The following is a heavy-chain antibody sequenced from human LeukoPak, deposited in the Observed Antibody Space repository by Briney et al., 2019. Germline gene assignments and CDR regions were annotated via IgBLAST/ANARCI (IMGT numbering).Heavy chain of an antibody. CDR3: ARSFRGSYNWFDP. V-gene: IGHV1-3*03. J-gene: IGHJ5*02. CDR2: INAGNGNT. Sequence: ASVKVSCKASGYTFTGYYMHWVRQAPGQGLEWMGWINAGNGNTKYSQEFQGRVTITRDTSASTAYMELSSLRSEDMAVYYCARSFRGSYNWFDPWGQGTLVTVSS. D-gene: IGHD1-26*01. CDR1: GYTFTGYY.